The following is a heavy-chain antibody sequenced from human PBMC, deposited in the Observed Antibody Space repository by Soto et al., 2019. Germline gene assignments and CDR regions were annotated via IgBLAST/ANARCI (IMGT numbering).Heavy chain of an antibody. CDR3: AHTTYYYDSSAYTGPGYFQH. CDR1: GFSLSTRGVG. Sequence: SGPTREKPTQALTLTCTFAGFSLSTRGVGVGWIRQPPGKALEWLALIYWDDDKRYSPSLKSRLTITKDTSKNQVVLTMTNMDPVDTATYYCAHTTYYYDSSAYTGPGYFQHWGQGTLVTVSS. J-gene: IGHJ1*01. D-gene: IGHD3-22*01. CDR2: IYWDDDK. V-gene: IGHV2-5*02.